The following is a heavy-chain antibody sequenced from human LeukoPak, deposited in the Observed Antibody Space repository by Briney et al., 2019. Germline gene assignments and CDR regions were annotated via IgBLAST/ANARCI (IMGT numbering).Heavy chain of an antibody. D-gene: IGHD6-13*01. Sequence: SETLSLTCTVSGGSISSYYWSWIRQPPGKGLEWIGYIYYSGSTNYNPSLKSRVTISVDASKNQFSLELSSVTAADTAVYYCAREKRIAAAGTDWFDPWGQGALVTVSS. V-gene: IGHV4-59*01. CDR2: IYYSGST. CDR1: GGSISSYY. J-gene: IGHJ5*02. CDR3: AREKRIAAAGTDWFDP.